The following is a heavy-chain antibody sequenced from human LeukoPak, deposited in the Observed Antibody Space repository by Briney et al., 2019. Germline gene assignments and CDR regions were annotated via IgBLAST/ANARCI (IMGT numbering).Heavy chain of an antibody. CDR1: GYTFTGYY. CDR3: ARGSYYGSGSSAGNDY. CDR2: INPNSGGT. D-gene: IGHD3-10*01. J-gene: IGHJ4*02. Sequence: ASVKVSCKASGYTFTGYYMHWVRQAPGQGLEWMGWINPNSGGTNYAQKFQGRVTMTRDTSISTAYMELSRLRSDDTAVYYCARGSYYGSGSSAGNDYWGQGTLVTVSS. V-gene: IGHV1-2*02.